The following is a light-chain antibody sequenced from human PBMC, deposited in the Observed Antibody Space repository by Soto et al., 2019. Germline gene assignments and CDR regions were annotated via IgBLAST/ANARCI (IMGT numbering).Light chain of an antibody. CDR3: QQYEGSPRT. CDR2: NAY. CDR1: QSVSDT. V-gene: IGKV3-20*01. Sequence: TQSPATLSVSPGGRATLSCRASQSVSDTLAWYQQKPGQAPRLLIYNAYNRASGIPDRFSGSGSGTNFTLTIARLEPDDFVVYHCQQYEGSPRTFGPGTKVDIK. J-gene: IGKJ1*01.